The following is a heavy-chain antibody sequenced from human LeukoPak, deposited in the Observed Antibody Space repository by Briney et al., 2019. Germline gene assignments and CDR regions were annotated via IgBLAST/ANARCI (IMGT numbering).Heavy chain of an antibody. Sequence: PGGSLRLSCAASGFTLSSYWMHWVRQAPGKGLVWVSRINSDGSSTSYADSVKGRFTISRDNAKNTLYLQMNSLRAEDTAVYYCARVINYDFWSGYYPLDYWGQGTLVTVSS. D-gene: IGHD3-3*01. CDR3: ARVINYDFWSGYYPLDY. CDR2: INSDGSST. J-gene: IGHJ4*02. CDR1: GFTLSSYW. V-gene: IGHV3-74*01.